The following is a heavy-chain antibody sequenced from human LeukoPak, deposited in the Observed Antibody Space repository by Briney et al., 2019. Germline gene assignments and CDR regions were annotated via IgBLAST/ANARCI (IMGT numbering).Heavy chain of an antibody. D-gene: IGHD6-13*01. CDR1: GFTFRTYR. V-gene: IGHV3-74*01. Sequence: VGSLRLSCVVPGFTFRTYRMHWVRHRPGKGLVWVSRNKWYGRRTSYGDSVKDRFHSPRENAKNTVNLQMNSLRAEDTAVYYCARPPDTRAGAGIPCWGQGRMVSVSS. J-gene: IGHJ3*01. CDR2: NKWYGRRT. CDR3: ARPPDTRAGAGIPC.